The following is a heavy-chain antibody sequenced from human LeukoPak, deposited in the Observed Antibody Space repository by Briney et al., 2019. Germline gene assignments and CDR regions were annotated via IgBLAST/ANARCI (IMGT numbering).Heavy chain of an antibody. D-gene: IGHD2-15*01. J-gene: IGHJ4*02. CDR3: ARGGRWYFDF. CDR2: IKEDGSEK. Sequence: GSLRLSFAASGFPFSGYWMSWVRPAPGKGLECVANIKEDGSEKHYVDSVKGRFTISRDNAMNSLYLQINSLRVEDTAVYYCARGGRWYFDFWGQGTLVTVSS. CDR1: GFPFSGYW. V-gene: IGHV3-7*03.